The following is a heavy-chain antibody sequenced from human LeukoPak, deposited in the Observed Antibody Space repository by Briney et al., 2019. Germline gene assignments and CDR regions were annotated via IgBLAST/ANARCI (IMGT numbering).Heavy chain of an antibody. D-gene: IGHD2/OR15-2a*01. V-gene: IGHV3-30*02. Sequence: GGSLRLSCAASGFTFSSYGVHWVRQAPGKGLEWVSFIRYDGTSKFYADSVKGRFTISRVNSKNTLYLQMNSLRAEDTAVYYCAKNGNTFDIWGQGTTVTVSS. CDR1: GFTFSSYG. CDR3: AKNGNTFDI. CDR2: IRYDGTSK. J-gene: IGHJ3*02.